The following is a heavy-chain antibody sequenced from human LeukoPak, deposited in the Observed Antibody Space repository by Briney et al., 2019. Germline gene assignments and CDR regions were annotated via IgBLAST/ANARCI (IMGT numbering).Heavy chain of an antibody. CDR3: ARGYCSSTSCYSAD. J-gene: IGHJ4*02. CDR1: GFSSSTYW. CDR2: INSDGSST. V-gene: IGHV3-74*01. D-gene: IGHD2-2*01. Sequence: GGSLRLSCAASGFSSSTYWMHWVRQAPGKGLVWVSRINSDGSSTSYADSVKGRFTISRDNAKNTLYLQMNSLRAEDTAVYYCARGYCSSTSCYSADWGQGTLVTVSS.